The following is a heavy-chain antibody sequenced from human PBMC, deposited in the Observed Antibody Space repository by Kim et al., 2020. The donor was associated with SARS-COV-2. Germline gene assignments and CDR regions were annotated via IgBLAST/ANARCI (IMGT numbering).Heavy chain of an antibody. CDR2: INTNTGNP. D-gene: IGHD3-22*01. J-gene: IGHJ6*02. CDR3: ASPYYDSPRGYYYGMDV. CDR1: GYTFTSYA. V-gene: IGHV7-4-1*02. Sequence: ASVKVSCKASGYTFTSYAMNWVRQAPGQGLEWMGWINTNTGNPTYAQGFTGRFVFSLDTSVSTAYLQISSLKAEDTAVYYCASPYYDSPRGYYYGMDVWGQGTTVTVSS.